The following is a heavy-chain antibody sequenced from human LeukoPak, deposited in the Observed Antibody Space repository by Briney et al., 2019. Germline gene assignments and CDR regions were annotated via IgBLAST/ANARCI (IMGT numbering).Heavy chain of an antibody. J-gene: IGHJ3*02. D-gene: IGHD3-16*01. CDR2: IRGGGGGA. CDR3: ARDPNGDYVGAFDM. Sequence: GGSLRLSCTASGFNFSAYAMMWVRQAPGKGPEWISAIRGGGGGAFYADSVKGRFTISRDNSKYTLFLQMNSLRAEDTAVYYCARDPNGDYVGAFDMWGPGTMVTVSS. CDR1: GFNFSAYA. V-gene: IGHV3-23*01.